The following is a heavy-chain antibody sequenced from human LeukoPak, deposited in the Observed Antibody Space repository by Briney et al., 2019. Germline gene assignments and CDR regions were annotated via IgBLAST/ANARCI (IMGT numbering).Heavy chain of an antibody. D-gene: IGHD5-18*01. J-gene: IGHJ4*02. CDR3: AKGSSGYIYGDY. CDR2: IKNDGSEK. V-gene: IGHV3-7*05. Sequence: PGGSLRLSCAASGFTFNTYWMSWVRQAPGKGLEWVANIKNDGSEKYYVDSVKGRFTISRDNSKNTLYLQMNSLRAEDTAIYYCAKGSSGYIYGDYWGQGTLVTVSS. CDR1: GFTFNTYW.